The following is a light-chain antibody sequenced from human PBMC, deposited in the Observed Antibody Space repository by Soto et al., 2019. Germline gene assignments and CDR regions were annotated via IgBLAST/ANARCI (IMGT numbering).Light chain of an antibody. CDR1: QNVLSN. Sequence: EIVMMQSPATLSVSPGERATLSCRASQNVLSNLAWYQQKPGQSPRLLIYGASNRATGIPDRFSGSGSGTEFTLPNSRLEREDFAVYYGQQYGSSGTFGQGTKVDIK. CDR2: GAS. V-gene: IGKV3D-15*02. CDR3: QQYGSSGT. J-gene: IGKJ1*01.